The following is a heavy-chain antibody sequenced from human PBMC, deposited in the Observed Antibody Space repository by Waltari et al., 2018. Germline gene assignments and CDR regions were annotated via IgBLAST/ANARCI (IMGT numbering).Heavy chain of an antibody. J-gene: IGHJ4*02. Sequence: QLQLQESGPGLVKPSETLSLTCTVSGGSISSSSYYWGWIRQPPGKGLEWIGSIYYSGSTYYNPSRKSRVTISVDTSKNQFSLKLSSVTAADTAVYYCARMGELLPFDYWGQGTLVTVSS. CDR1: GGSISSSSYY. CDR2: IYYSGST. D-gene: IGHD1-26*01. V-gene: IGHV4-39*07. CDR3: ARMGELLPFDY.